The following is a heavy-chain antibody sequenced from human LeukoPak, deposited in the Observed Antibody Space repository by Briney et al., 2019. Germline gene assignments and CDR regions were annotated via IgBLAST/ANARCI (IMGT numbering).Heavy chain of an antibody. D-gene: IGHD3-16*01. CDR3: AKMMGQRLYDYCMDV. J-gene: IGHJ6*03. V-gene: IGHV3-23*01. Sequence: PGGSLRLSCAASGFTFSSYVMGWVRQAPGKGLEWVSAMSGSGDGTYYADSVKGRFTISRDNSKNTLYLQMNSLRAEDTAVYYCAKMMGQRLYDYCMDVWGKGTTVTVSS. CDR2: MSGSGDGT. CDR1: GFTFSSYV.